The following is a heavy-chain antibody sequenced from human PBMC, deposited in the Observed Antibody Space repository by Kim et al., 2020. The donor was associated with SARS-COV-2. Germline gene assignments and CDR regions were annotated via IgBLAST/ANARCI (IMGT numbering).Heavy chain of an antibody. V-gene: IGHV3-33*05. CDR3: ARDWVDSSGYYYRCY. Sequence: GGSLRLSCAASGFTFSSYGMHWVRQAPGKGLEWVAVISYDGSNKYYADSVKGRFTISRDNSKNTLYLQMNSLRAEDTAVYYCARDWVDSSGYYYRCYWGQGTLVTVSS. D-gene: IGHD3-22*01. CDR1: GFTFSSYG. J-gene: IGHJ4*02. CDR2: ISYDGSNK.